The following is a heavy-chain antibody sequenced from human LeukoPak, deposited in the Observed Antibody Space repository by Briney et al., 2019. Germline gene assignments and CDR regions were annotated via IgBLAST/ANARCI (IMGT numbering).Heavy chain of an antibody. V-gene: IGHV4-39*07. Sequence: SETLSLTCTVSGGSISSSSYYWGWIRQPPGKGMEWIGSIYYSGSTYYNPSLKSRVTISVDTSKNQFSLKLSSVTAADTAVYYCARDRRHNCSGGSCYSSHFDYWGQGTLVTVSS. D-gene: IGHD2-15*01. CDR1: GGSISSSSYY. J-gene: IGHJ4*02. CDR2: IYYSGST. CDR3: ARDRRHNCSGGSCYSSHFDY.